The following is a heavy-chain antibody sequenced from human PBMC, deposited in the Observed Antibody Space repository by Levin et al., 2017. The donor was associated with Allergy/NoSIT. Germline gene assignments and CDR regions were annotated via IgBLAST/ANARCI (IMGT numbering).Heavy chain of an antibody. J-gene: IGHJ6*03. CDR3: AKLGGSDYYYYMDV. D-gene: IGHD1-26*01. CDR1: GFTFSSYE. V-gene: IGHV3-48*03. CDR2: ISSSGSTK. Sequence: QPGESLKISCAASGFTFSSYEMNWVRQAPGKGLEWVSYISSSGSTKYYADSVKGRFTISRDNAKNSLYLQMNSLRAEDTAVYYCAKLGGSDYYYYMDVWGKGTTVTVSS.